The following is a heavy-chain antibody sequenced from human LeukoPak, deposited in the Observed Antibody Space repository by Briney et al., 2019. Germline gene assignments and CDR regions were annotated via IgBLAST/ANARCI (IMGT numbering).Heavy chain of an antibody. CDR2: IYYSGST. D-gene: IGHD1-26*01. CDR3: ARGSIVGATYFDY. J-gene: IGHJ4*02. CDR1: GGSISSGGYY. Sequence: SETLSLTCTVSGGSISSGGYYWSWIRQHPGKGLEWIGYIYYSGSTYYNPSLKSRVTISVDTSKNQFSLKLSSVTAADPAVYYCARGSIVGATYFDYWGQGTLVTVSS. V-gene: IGHV4-31*03.